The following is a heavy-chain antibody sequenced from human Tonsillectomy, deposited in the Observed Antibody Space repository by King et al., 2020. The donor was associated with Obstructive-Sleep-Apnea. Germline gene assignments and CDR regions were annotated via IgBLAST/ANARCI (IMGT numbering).Heavy chain of an antibody. CDR1: GGSISSSSYY. V-gene: IGHV4-39*07. D-gene: IGHD3-9*01. Sequence: QLQESGPGLVKPSETLSLTCTVSGGSISSSSYYWGWIRQPPGKGLEWIGSIYYSGSTYYNPSLKSRVTISVDTSKNQFSLKLYSVTAADTAVYYCASGDYDILTGSLYYYGMDVWGQGTTVTVSS. J-gene: IGHJ6*02. CDR2: IYYSGST. CDR3: ASGDYDILTGSLYYYGMDV.